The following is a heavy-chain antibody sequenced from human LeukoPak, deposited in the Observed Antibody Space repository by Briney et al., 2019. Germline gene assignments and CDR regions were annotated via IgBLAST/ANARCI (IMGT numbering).Heavy chain of an antibody. CDR1: GFTVSSSY. Sequence: GGSLRLSCAASGFTVSSSYMTWVRQAPGKGLEWVSVIYSGGSTKYADSVKGRFTISRDNSKNTLYLQMNSLRAEDTAVYFCARGAITMVRGWECDYWGQGTLVTVSS. CDR3: ARGAITMVRGWECDY. CDR2: IYSGGST. J-gene: IGHJ4*02. D-gene: IGHD3-10*01. V-gene: IGHV3-66*01.